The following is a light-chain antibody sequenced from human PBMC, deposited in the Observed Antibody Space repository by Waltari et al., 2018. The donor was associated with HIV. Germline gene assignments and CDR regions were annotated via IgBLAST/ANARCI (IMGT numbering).Light chain of an antibody. J-gene: IGLJ2*01. V-gene: IGLV2-23*02. CDR3: CSHAGSSTPVV. CDR2: DVS. CDR1: SSDVGGYNY. Sequence: QSALTQPASVSGSPGQSLTISCTGTSSDVGGYNYVSWYQQHPGKAPKLMIYDVSKRPSGVSNRFSGSKSGNTASLTISGLQAEDEADYYCCSHAGSSTPVVFGGGTKLTVL.